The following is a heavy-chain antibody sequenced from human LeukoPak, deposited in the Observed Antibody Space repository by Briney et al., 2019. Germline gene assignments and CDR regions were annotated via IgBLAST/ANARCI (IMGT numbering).Heavy chain of an antibody. Sequence: GASVKVSCKASGGTFSSYAISWVRQAPGQGLEWMGGIIPIFGTANYAQKFQGRVTITADKPTSTAYMELSSLRSEDTAVYYCARGRDCSSTSCYADYWGQGTLVTVSS. CDR1: GGTFSSYA. V-gene: IGHV1-69*06. CDR2: IIPIFGTA. J-gene: IGHJ4*02. D-gene: IGHD2-2*01. CDR3: ARGRDCSSTSCYADY.